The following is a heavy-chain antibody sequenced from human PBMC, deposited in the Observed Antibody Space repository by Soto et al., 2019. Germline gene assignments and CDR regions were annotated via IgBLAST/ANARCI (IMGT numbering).Heavy chain of an antibody. CDR2: ISAYNGNT. J-gene: IGHJ3*02. V-gene: IGHV1-18*01. Sequence: VASVKVSCKASGYTFTSYGISWVRRAPGQGLEWMGWISAYNGNTNYAQKLQGRVTMTTDTSTSTAYMELRSLRSDDTAVYYCARVLVGATTGAFDIWGQGTMVTVSS. CDR1: GYTFTSYG. D-gene: IGHD1-26*01. CDR3: ARVLVGATTGAFDI.